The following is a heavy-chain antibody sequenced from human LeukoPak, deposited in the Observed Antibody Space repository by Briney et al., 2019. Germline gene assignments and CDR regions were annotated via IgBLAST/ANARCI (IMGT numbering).Heavy chain of an antibody. CDR3: ARRAGGYSHPYDY. CDR1: GFTFSSYG. D-gene: IGHD4-23*01. J-gene: IGHJ4*02. Sequence: PGGSLRLSCAASGFTFSSYGMSWVRQAPGKGLEWVLAISGSGGSTYYADSVKGRFTISRDNSKNTLYLQMNSLRAEDTAVYYCARRAGGYSHPYDYWGQGILVTVSS. V-gene: IGHV3-23*01. CDR2: ISGSGGST.